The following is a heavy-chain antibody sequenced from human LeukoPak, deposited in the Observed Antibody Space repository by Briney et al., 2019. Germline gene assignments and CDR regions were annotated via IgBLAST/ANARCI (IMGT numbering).Heavy chain of an antibody. D-gene: IGHD6-6*01. CDR1: GFTFSSYG. V-gene: IGHV3-30*18. CDR2: ISYDGSNK. Sequence: GRSLRLSCAASGFTFSSYGMHWVRQAPGKGLEWVAVISYDGSNKYYADSVKGRFTISRDNSKNTLYLQMNSLRAEDTAAYYCAKDLQTIAARTSFDYWGQGTLVTVSS. CDR3: AKDLQTIAARTSFDY. J-gene: IGHJ4*02.